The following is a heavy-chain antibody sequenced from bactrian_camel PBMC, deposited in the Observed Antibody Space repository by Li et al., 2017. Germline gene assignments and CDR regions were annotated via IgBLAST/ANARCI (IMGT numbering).Heavy chain of an antibody. CDR3: AAQFSRRLGGTWGPILLSNEYDY. Sequence: QVQLVESGGGSVQAGGSLRLTCAASAAAYSSSCMGWFRQALGKEREWVASIYSDGHTMYAAPVKGRFTVAKDNANNTLHLHMNNLKAEDTGMYYCAAQFSRRLGGTWGPILLSNEYDYWGQGTQVTVS. D-gene: IGHD5*01. CDR1: AAAYSSSC. J-gene: IGHJ4*01. V-gene: IGHV3S53*01. CDR2: IYSDGHT.